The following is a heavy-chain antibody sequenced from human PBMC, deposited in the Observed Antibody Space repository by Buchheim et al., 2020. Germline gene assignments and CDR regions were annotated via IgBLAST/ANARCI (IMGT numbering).Heavy chain of an antibody. CDR3: VRDLTNSWTVDY. Sequence: DVQLVESGGDLVQPGGSLRLSCVGSGFTFSNHWMTWVRQAPGKGLEWVAIIHQDGSDEYYVDSVRGRFTISRDNTKNSVHLQMNSLRVDDTAVYFCVRDLTNSWTVDYWGQGT. CDR1: GFTFSNHW. V-gene: IGHV3-7*01. J-gene: IGHJ4*02. D-gene: IGHD3-9*01. CDR2: IHQDGSDE.